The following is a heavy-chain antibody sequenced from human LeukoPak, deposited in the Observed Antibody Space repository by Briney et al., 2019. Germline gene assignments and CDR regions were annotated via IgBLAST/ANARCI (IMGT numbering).Heavy chain of an antibody. V-gene: IGHV6-1*01. J-gene: IGHJ4*02. Sequence: PSQTLSLTCAISGDSVSGNSSVAWNWLRQSPSRGLERLGRTYYRSKWNNDYAVSVKSRITINPDTSKNQFSLHLNSVTPEDTAVYYCARGRNSGFDYWGQGTLVTVSS. CDR3: ARGRNSGFDY. CDR1: GDSVSGNSSVA. D-gene: IGHD2/OR15-2a*01. CDR2: TYYRSKWNN.